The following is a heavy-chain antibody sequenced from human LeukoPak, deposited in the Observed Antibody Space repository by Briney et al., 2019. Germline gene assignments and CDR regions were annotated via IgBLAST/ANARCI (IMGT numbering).Heavy chain of an antibody. D-gene: IGHD4-17*01. J-gene: IGHJ5*02. CDR3: ARDLYGDPLYNWFDP. V-gene: IGHV4-39*07. Sequence: SETLSLTCTVSSGSISTSNYYWGWVRQPPGKALEWIGNTFYSGSTYYSPSLKSRVTISLDTSRNQFSLKLNSVTAADTAVYYCARDLYGDPLYNWFDPWGQGTLVTVSS. CDR1: SGSISTSNYY. CDR2: TFYSGST.